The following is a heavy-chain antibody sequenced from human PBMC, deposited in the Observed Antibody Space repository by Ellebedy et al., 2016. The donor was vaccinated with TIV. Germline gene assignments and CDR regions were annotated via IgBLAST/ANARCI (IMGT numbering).Heavy chain of an antibody. D-gene: IGHD3-16*01. J-gene: IGHJ5*02. CDR1: GFTLSAYG. Sequence: GGSLRLSXAASGFTLSAYGMNWVRQAPGKGLEWISYITSTGSGMYYADSVKGRFTISRDSAKNSLYLQMSSLRVEDTAVYYCAREMLKAWGQGTLVTVSS. CDR2: ITSTGSGM. V-gene: IGHV3-48*04. CDR3: AREMLKA.